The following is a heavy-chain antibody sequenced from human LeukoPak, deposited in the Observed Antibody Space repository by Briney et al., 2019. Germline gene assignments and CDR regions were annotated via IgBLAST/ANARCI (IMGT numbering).Heavy chain of an antibody. V-gene: IGHV4-59*01. D-gene: IGHD2-2*01. CDR1: GGSIDSYY. Sequence: SETLSLTCTVSGGSIDSYYWSWIRQPRGKGLEWIGYIYYTGSTEYHPSLKSRVTISLDTSKNQFSLKLTSVTAADTAVYYCARVYQSAEYYFDYWGQGNLVSVSS. CDR2: IYYTGST. J-gene: IGHJ4*02. CDR3: ARVYQSAEYYFDY.